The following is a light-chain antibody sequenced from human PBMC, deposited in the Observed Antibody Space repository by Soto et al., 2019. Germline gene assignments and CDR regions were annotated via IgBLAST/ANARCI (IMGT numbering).Light chain of an antibody. CDR3: QQYNDWPPA. J-gene: IGKJ1*01. CDR2: EAS. V-gene: IGKV3-15*01. CDR1: QSVGSN. Sequence: EKVMTKSPAPLSVSPGARATLSCRASQSVGSNLAWYQQKPGQAPRLLIYEASTRATGVQDRFSGRGYGREFTLTISSLQSEDCAVYSGQQYNDWPPAFGQGTKVEVK.